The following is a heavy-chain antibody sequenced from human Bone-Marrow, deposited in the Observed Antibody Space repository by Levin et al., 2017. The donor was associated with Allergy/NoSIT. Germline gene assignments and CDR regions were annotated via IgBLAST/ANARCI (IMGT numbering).Heavy chain of an antibody. D-gene: IGHD4-17*01. CDR3: ATGTYGPNNWFDP. V-gene: IGHV1-69*06. J-gene: IGHJ5*02. CDR2: IIPDYDTV. CDR1: GGTFNSYS. Sequence: SVKVSCKASGGTFNSYSLNWVRQAPGQGLEWMGGIIPDYDTVNYAQKLKGRVTITADKSTNTVYMELSSLRSEDTAVYYCATGTYGPNNWFDPWGQGTLVTVSS.